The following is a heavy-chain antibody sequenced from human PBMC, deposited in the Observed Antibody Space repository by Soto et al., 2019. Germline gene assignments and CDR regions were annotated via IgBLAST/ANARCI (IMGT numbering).Heavy chain of an antibody. J-gene: IGHJ6*02. V-gene: IGHV1-18*04. D-gene: IGHD2-15*01. CDR2: ISAKKGNT. CDR3: AREILCPDFYFQGMDV. CDR1: GYTFTSYG. Sequence: ASVKVSCRASGYTFTSYGSSWVRQAPGQGLEWMGWISAKKGNTKYAQKFQGRVTMTTDTSTSTAYMELRSLRSDDTAVYYCAREILCPDFYFQGMDVWGQGTTVTVYS.